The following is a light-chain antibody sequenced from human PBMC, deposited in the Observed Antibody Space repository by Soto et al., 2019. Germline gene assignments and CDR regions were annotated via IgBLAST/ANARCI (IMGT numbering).Light chain of an antibody. Sequence: EVVMTQSPATLSVSPGERATLSCRASHSVSNNLAWYQHKPGQAPRLLIYGASTRATGIPARFSGSGSGTEFTLTISSLQSEDFAIFYCQQYNYWPETFGPGTKVYIK. CDR3: QQYNYWPET. J-gene: IGKJ3*01. CDR2: GAS. V-gene: IGKV3-15*01. CDR1: HSVSNN.